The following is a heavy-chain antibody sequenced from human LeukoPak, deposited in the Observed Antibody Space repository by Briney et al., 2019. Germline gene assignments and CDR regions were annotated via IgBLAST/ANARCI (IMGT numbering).Heavy chain of an antibody. CDR2: INPSSGGT. V-gene: IGHV1-2*06. CDR1: GYTFTGYY. J-gene: IGHJ4*02. Sequence: ASVKVSCKVSGYTFTGYYLHWVRQAPGQGLEWMGRINPSSGGTNYAQKFQGRVTMTRDTSINTAYMDLSSLRSEDTAVYYCARGDRRYDFWSGNYWGQGTLVTVSS. CDR3: ARGDRRYDFWSGNY. D-gene: IGHD3-3*01.